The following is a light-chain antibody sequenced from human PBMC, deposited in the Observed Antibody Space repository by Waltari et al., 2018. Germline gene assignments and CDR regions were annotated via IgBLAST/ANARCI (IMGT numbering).Light chain of an antibody. CDR3: QQTYTSPWT. Sequence: DVQMTQSPSSLSASVGYRVTITCRASQSVIDYLNWYQQKPGKAPELLISGASNLQSGAPSRFSGSGSGTDFTLTISSLQPEDFATFYCQQTYTSPWTFGQGTKVEIK. J-gene: IGKJ1*01. CDR2: GAS. CDR1: QSVIDY. V-gene: IGKV1-39*01.